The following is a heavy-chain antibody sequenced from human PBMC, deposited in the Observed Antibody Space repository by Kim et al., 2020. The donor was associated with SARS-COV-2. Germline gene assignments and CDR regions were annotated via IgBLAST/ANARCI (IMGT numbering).Heavy chain of an antibody. J-gene: IGHJ4*02. CDR3: VRVGSGCGDY. Sequence: GGSLRLSCEASGFTFNGYWMHWVRQVPGKWLEWLSRISGDGSDTSYADSVKGRFTISRDNGKKTLYLEMNSLRAEDTALYYCVRVGSGCGDYWGQGTQVT. CDR1: GFTFNGYW. D-gene: IGHD6-19*01. V-gene: IGHV3-74*01. CDR2: ISGDGSDT.